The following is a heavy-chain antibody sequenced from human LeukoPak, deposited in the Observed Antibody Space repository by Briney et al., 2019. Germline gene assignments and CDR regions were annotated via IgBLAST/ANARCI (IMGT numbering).Heavy chain of an antibody. D-gene: IGHD1-26*01. V-gene: IGHV4-39*01. CDR3: ARRLYSGSYYNWFDP. J-gene: IGHJ5*02. CDR1: GGSISSSSYY. CDR2: IYYSGST. Sequence: SETLSLTCTVSGGSISSSSYYWGWIRQPPGKGLEWIGSIYYSGSTYYNPSLKSRVTISVDTSKNQFSLKLSSVTAADTAVYYCARRLYSGSYYNWFDPWGQGTLVTVSS.